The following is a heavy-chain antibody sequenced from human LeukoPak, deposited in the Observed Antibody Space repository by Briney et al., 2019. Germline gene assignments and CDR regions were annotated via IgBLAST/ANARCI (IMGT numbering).Heavy chain of an antibody. D-gene: IGHD4-23*01. CDR2: IYFTGFT. V-gene: IGHV4-59*01. CDR3: ARDGNGGNSWGWFDP. J-gene: IGHJ5*02. Sequence: SETLSLTCTVSGGSISSYYWSWIRQPPGKGLEWIGYIYFTGFTHYNPSLKSRVTMSVDMSKKQFSLNLNSVTAADTAVYYCARDGNGGNSWGWFDPWGQGTLVTVSA. CDR1: GGSISSYY.